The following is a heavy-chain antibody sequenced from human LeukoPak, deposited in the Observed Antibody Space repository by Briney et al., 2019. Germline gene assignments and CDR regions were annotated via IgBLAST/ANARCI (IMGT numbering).Heavy chain of an antibody. CDR2: IGDSGSGG. V-gene: IGHV3-23*01. CDR3: SRIKYGGNSGYHFDY. D-gene: IGHD4-23*01. Sequence: GGSLRLSRSASGFNFNYFAMSWVRQAPGKRLEWVSTIGDSGSGGSYADSVRGRFTISRDNSKNMVYLQMHSLRVDDSAVYYCSRIKYGGNSGYHFDYWGQGTLVTVSS. J-gene: IGHJ4*02. CDR1: GFNFNYFA.